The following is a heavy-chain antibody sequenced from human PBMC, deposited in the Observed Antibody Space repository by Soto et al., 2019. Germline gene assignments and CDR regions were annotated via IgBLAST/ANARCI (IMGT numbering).Heavy chain of an antibody. D-gene: IGHD1-26*01. J-gene: IGHJ4*02. V-gene: IGHV3-48*02. CDR3: ARVAGVGGQDEY. CDR1: GFTFSSYD. Sequence: EVQLVESGGGLVQPGGSLRLSCAVSGFTFSSYDMNWVRQAPGKGLEWVSYIIGGGGSSSTIYYADSVKCRFTSSRDNAKNSMYLQMNSLRDEDTAVYYCARVAGVGGQDEYWGQGTLVTVSS. CDR2: IIGGGGSSSTI.